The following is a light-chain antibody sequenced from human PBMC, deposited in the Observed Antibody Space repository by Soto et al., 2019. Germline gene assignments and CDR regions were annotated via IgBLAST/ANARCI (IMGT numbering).Light chain of an antibody. V-gene: IGKV3-20*01. CDR3: HQYSSSRRT. CDR2: GAS. Sequence: VRQSASTVSLTTGERATLSYRSCQSVRSSHLAWYQQKPGQAPRLVIYGASIRATGIPDRFSGSGSGIDFTLTISRLEPEDFAVYYCHQYSSSRRTFAQRTKADVK. CDR1: QSVRSSH. J-gene: IGKJ1*01.